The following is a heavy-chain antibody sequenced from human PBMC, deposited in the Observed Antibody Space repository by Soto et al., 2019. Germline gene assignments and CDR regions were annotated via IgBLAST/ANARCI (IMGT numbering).Heavy chain of an antibody. J-gene: IGHJ4*02. Sequence: QVQLVQSGAEVKKPGASVKVSCRASGYTFTSYAMHWVRQAPGQRLEWMGWINAGNGNTKYSQKFQGRVTITRDTAASTVYMELSRLRSEDTAVYFCARGGIQPYFDYWGQGSLVTVSS. CDR2: INAGNGNT. D-gene: IGHD5-18*01. CDR3: ARGGIQPYFDY. V-gene: IGHV1-3*01. CDR1: GYTFTSYA.